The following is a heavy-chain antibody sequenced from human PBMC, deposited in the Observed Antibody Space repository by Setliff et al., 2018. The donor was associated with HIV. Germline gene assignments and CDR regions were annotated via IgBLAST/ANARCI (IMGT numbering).Heavy chain of an antibody. CDR1: GYTFTSYG. CDR2: ISSINGNT. J-gene: IGHJ4*02. V-gene: IGHV1-18*01. Sequence: ASVKVSCKASGYTFTSYGISWVRQAPGQGLEWMGGISSINGNTNYAQKFQGRVTMTTDTFTNTAYMALRSLRSDDTAVYYCARGTINNYFDYWGQGTLVTVSS. D-gene: IGHD2-21*01. CDR3: ARGTINNYFDY.